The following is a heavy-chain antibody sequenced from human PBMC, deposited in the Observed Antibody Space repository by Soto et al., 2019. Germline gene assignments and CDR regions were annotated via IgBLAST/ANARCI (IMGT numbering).Heavy chain of an antibody. CDR2: ISHDGGAT. CDR3: AKDWGSSGWYNCFDP. Sequence: QVQLVESGGGVVQSGRSLRLSCAASGFTFSTSGMHWIRQAPGKGLEWVAMISHDGGATYYVDSVKGRFTISRDTDKNTRHLQMDSLRPEDTATYYCAKDWGSSGWYNCFDPWGQGTLVTVSS. J-gene: IGHJ5*02. V-gene: IGHV3-30*18. CDR1: GFTFSTSG. D-gene: IGHD6-13*01.